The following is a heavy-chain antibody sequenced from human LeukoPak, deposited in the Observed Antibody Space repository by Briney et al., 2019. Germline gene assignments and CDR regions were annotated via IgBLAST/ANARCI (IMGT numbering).Heavy chain of an antibody. V-gene: IGHV4-59*01. D-gene: IGHD4-17*01. CDR2: IYYSGST. J-gene: IGHJ6*02. CDR3: ATTVTTTSEPVYYYYGMDI. CDR1: GGSISSYY. Sequence: SETLSLTCTVSGGSISSYYWSWIRQPPGKGLEWIGYIYYSGSTNYNPSLKSRVTISVDTSKNQFSLKLSSVTAADTAVYYCATTVTTTSEPVYYYYGMDIWGQGTTVTVSS.